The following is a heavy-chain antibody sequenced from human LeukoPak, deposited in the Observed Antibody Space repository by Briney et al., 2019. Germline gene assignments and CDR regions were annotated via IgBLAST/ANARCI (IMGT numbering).Heavy chain of an antibody. CDR3: AREGLLWFGSQFDY. J-gene: IGHJ4*02. V-gene: IGHV6-1*01. Sequence: SQTLSLTCAISGDSVSSNSAAWNWIRQSPSRGLEWLGRTYYRSKWYNDYAVSVKSRIPINPDTSKNQFSLQLSSVTAADTAVYYCAREGLLWFGSQFDYWGQGTLVTVSS. CDR1: GDSVSSNSAA. CDR2: TYYRSKWYN. D-gene: IGHD3-10*01.